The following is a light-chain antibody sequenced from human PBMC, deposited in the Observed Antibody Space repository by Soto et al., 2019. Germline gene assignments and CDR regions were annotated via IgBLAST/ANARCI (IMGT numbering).Light chain of an antibody. CDR2: GAS. CDR1: QSVNRN. V-gene: IGKV3-15*01. Sequence: EIVMTQSPATLSVSPGERVTLSCRAGQSVNRNLAWYQEKPGQPPRLLIYGASTRATGIPDRFSGSGSGTEFTLTISSLQSEDFAVYYCQQYSNWPRTFGQGTKVEVK. J-gene: IGKJ1*01. CDR3: QQYSNWPRT.